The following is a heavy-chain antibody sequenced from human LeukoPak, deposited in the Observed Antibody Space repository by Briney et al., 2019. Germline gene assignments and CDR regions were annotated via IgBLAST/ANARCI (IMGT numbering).Heavy chain of an antibody. D-gene: IGHD1-1*01. CDR1: GFTFSTYW. Sequence: SGGSLRLSCAASGFTFSTYWMSCVRQAPGKGPEGAANIKEDGGEKYYVDSVKGRFTVYRDNAKNSLYLEMNSVRDADTDVYYCARDVDSVHEYWGQGPLVIVSS. V-gene: IGHV3-7*01. CDR3: ARDVDSVHEY. CDR2: IKEDGGEK. J-gene: IGHJ4*02.